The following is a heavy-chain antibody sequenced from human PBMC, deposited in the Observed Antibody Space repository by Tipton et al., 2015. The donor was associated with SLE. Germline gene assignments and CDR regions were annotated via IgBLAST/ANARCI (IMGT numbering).Heavy chain of an antibody. CDR3: ARVGSGWRSHAFDL. D-gene: IGHD6-19*01. J-gene: IGHJ3*01. Sequence: QVQLVQSGAEVKKPGASVKISCKASGYSFTYYALHWVRQAPGQGLEWLGWINGGNGKTDHSQEFQGRVTMTTDASAQTAFLELSSLTSEDMAVYYCARVGSGWRSHAFDLWGQGTMVVVSS. CDR2: INGGNGKT. V-gene: IGHV1-3*03. CDR1: GYSFTYYA.